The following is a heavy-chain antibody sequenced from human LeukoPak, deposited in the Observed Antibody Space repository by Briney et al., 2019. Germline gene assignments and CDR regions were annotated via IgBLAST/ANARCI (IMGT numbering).Heavy chain of an antibody. CDR2: ISTSSTTI. Sequence: GGSLRLSCVASGFTFSSYSMNWVRQAPGKGLEWVSYISTSSTTIYYADSVKGRFTISRDNAKNSLYLQMNSLRAEDTAVYYCARARYCSSTSCATSPDYWGQGTLVTVSS. V-gene: IGHV3-48*01. J-gene: IGHJ4*02. D-gene: IGHD2-2*01. CDR3: ARARYCSSTSCATSPDY. CDR1: GFTFSSYS.